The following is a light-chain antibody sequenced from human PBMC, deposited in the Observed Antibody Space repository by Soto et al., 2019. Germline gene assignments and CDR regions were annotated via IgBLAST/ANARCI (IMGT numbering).Light chain of an antibody. V-gene: IGKV1-9*01. CDR2: AAS. Sequence: DIQLTQSPSFLSASVGDRVTITCRASQGISSYLAWYQQKPGKAPKLLIYAASTLQSGFPSRFSGSGSGTELPLTICSLQPEDFATYYCQQLNSYPLTFGQGTKLEIK. J-gene: IGKJ2*01. CDR1: QGISSY. CDR3: QQLNSYPLT.